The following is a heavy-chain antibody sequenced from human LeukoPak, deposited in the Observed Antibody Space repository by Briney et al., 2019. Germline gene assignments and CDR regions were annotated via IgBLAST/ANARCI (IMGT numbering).Heavy chain of an antibody. CDR1: GVSISSGGYY. Sequence: SQTLSLTCTVSGVSISSGGYYWRWIRQHPGKGLEWIGYIYYSGSTYYNPSLKSRVTISVDTSKNQFSLKLSSVTAADTAVYYCARAYGLGYCSSTSCYINWFDPWGQGTLVTVSS. CDR3: ARAYGLGYCSSTSCYINWFDP. J-gene: IGHJ5*02. V-gene: IGHV4-31*03. D-gene: IGHD2-2*01. CDR2: IYYSGST.